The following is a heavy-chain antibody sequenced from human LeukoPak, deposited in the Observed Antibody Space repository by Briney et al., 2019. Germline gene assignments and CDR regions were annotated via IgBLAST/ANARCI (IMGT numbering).Heavy chain of an antibody. CDR2: FSYTEST. V-gene: IGHV4-39*01. CDR3: ARHGSGSYYSYFDY. CDR1: GGSISSTSYF. J-gene: IGHJ4*02. Sequence: SETLSLTCSVSGGSISSTSYFWGWIRQPPGKGLEWIGRFSYTESTYYNPSLKIRVTISVDTSKNQFSLKLSSVIAADTAVYYCARHGSGSYYSYFDYWGQGTLVTVSS. D-gene: IGHD1-26*01.